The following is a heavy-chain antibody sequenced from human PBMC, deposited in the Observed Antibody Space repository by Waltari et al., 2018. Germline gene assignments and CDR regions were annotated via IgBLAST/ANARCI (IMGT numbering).Heavy chain of an antibody. CDR3: ARDGDLSGISAFDI. D-gene: IGHD7-27*01. J-gene: IGHJ3*02. Sequence: EVQLVESGGGLVQPGGSLRLSCAASGFTFSSYSMNWVRQAPGKGLEWVSYISSSSSTIYYADSVKGRFTISRDNAKNSLYLQMNSLRAEDTAVYYCARDGDLSGISAFDIWGQGTMVTVSS. V-gene: IGHV3-48*01. CDR2: ISSSSSTI. CDR1: GFTFSSYS.